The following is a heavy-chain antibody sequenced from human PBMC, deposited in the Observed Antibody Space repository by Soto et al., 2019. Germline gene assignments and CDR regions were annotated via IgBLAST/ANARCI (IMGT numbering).Heavy chain of an antibody. J-gene: IGHJ4*02. Sequence: TGGSLRLSCAASGFTFSSYSMNWVRQAPGKGLEWVSSISSSSSYIYYADSVKGRFTISRDNAKNSLYLQMNSLRSDDTAVYYCARDEGFGELQAFDYWGQGTLVTVSS. CDR2: ISSSSSYI. CDR1: GFTFSSYS. V-gene: IGHV3-21*04. CDR3: ARDEGFGELQAFDY. D-gene: IGHD3-10*01.